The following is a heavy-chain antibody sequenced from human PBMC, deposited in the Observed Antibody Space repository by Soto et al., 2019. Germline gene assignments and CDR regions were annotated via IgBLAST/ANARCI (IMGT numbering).Heavy chain of an antibody. V-gene: IGHV4-59*08. Sequence: QVQLQESGPGLVKPSETLSLACTVSGSSISSHYWSWILQPQGRVLEWIGYISYSGSTNYNPSLKSRFTISADTSKNQFSLKLNSVTAADTAVFYCARHRGSTIHFDYWGQGTLVTVSS. D-gene: IGHD3-10*01. CDR3: ARHRGSTIHFDY. J-gene: IGHJ4*02. CDR1: GSSISSHY. CDR2: ISYSGST.